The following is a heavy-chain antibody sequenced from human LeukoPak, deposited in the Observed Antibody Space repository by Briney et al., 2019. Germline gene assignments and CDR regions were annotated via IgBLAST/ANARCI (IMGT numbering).Heavy chain of an antibody. Sequence: GGSLRLSCAASRFTFSSYWMSWVRQAPGKGLEWVANIKQDGSEKYYVDSVKGRFTISRDNAKNSLYLQMNSLRAEDTAIYYCARDSGYYGLSDYWGQGTLVTVSS. CDR2: IKQDGSEK. D-gene: IGHD3-22*01. CDR1: RFTFSSYW. V-gene: IGHV3-7*01. J-gene: IGHJ4*02. CDR3: ARDSGYYGLSDY.